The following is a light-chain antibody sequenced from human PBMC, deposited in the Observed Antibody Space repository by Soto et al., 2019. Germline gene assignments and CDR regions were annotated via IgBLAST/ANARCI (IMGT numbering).Light chain of an antibody. CDR2: GAS. J-gene: IGKJ4*01. Sequence: EIVLTQSPGTLSLSPGERATLSCSASESVSDNYLAWYQQRSGQAPRLVIYGASSRASAVPDRFSGSGSGADFSLTISRLEPEDFAVYFCQQYGPSPLTFGGGTKVEIK. V-gene: IGKV3-20*01. CDR3: QQYGPSPLT. CDR1: ESVSDNY.